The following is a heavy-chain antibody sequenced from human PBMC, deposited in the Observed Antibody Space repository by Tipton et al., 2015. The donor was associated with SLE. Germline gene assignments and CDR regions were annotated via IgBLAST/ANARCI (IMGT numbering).Heavy chain of an antibody. CDR2: ISYDGSNK. J-gene: IGHJ6*02. Sequence: SLRLSCTASGFTLSDYWMHWVRQAPGKGLEWVAVISYDGSNKYYADSVKGRFTISRDNSKNTLYLQMNSLRAEDTAVYYCARDLGIALYGMDVWGQGTTVTVSS. CDR1: GFTLSDYW. V-gene: IGHV3-30*03. CDR3: ARDLGIALYGMDV. D-gene: IGHD6-13*01.